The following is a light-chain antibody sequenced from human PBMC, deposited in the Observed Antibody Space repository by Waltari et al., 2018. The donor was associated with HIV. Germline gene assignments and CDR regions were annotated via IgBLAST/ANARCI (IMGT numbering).Light chain of an antibody. V-gene: IGKV1-39*01. Sequence: QLPQSPSSLPPPIGARVPIPSRASQNVNKNIPWYQQKPGKAPELLIYAASSLQRGVPSRFSGAGSGTDFTLTISSLEPDDFATYYCQQSYNTPYTFGQGTGLDI. CDR2: AAS. CDR1: QNVNKN. J-gene: IGKJ2*01. CDR3: QQSYNTPYT.